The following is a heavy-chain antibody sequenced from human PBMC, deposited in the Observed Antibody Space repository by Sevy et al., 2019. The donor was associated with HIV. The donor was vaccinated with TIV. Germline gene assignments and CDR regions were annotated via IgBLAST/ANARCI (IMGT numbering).Heavy chain of an antibody. D-gene: IGHD3-3*01. CDR1: GYTFTGNY. J-gene: IGHJ4*02. CDR3: AREGYDLWSGYSASSFDY. Sequence: ASVKVSCKTSGYTFTGNYIHWVRQAPGQGLEWMGWINTNSGDTGTKYAQKFQGRVTMTSDRSINTVYMDLTMLSPDDTAVDYGAREGYDLWSGYSASSFDYWGQGTLVTVSS. V-gene: IGHV1-2*02. CDR2: INTNSGDTGT.